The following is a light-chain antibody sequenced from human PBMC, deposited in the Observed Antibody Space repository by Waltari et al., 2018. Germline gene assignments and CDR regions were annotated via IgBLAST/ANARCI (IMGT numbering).Light chain of an antibody. CDR1: QTISSY. CDR3: QQSYSTT. J-gene: IGKJ1*01. CDR2: AAS. V-gene: IGKV1-39*01. Sequence: DIQMTQSPSSLSASVGDRVTITCRASQTISSYLNWYQQKPGKAPKLLIYAASTLQSGVPSRFSGSGSGTHFTLTISSLQPEDFATYYCQQSYSTTFGQGTK.